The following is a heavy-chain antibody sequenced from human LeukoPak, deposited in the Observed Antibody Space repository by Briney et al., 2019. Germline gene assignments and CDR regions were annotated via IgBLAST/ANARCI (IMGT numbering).Heavy chain of an antibody. Sequence: GGSLRLSCAASGFTFSNYWMGWVRQAPGKGLEWVANIKEDGSEKYYVDSVKGRFTISRDNARNSLYLQMNSLRAEDTAVYYCASGRQLGYWGQGTLVTVSS. CDR3: ASGRQLGY. CDR1: GFTFSNYW. D-gene: IGHD6-13*01. CDR2: IKEDGSEK. J-gene: IGHJ4*02. V-gene: IGHV3-7*01.